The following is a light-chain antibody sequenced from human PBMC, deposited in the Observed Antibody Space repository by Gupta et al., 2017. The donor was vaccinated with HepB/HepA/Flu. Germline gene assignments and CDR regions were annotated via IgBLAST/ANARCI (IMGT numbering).Light chain of an antibody. V-gene: IGLV1-44*01. CDR1: SSNIGRNT. Sequence: LPPPPSASGPPGPRVTISCSGSSSNIGRNTVNWYQQLPGTAPKLLIYSSNKRPSRVPDRFSGSKSGPSGSLAISGLQSDDEADYYCAAWDDSLNGYVFGTGTKVTVL. CDR3: AAWDDSLNGYV. CDR2: SSN. J-gene: IGLJ1*01.